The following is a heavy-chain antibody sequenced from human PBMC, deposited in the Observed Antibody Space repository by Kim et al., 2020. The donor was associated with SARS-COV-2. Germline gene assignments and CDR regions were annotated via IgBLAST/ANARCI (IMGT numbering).Heavy chain of an antibody. Sequence: GGSLRLSCAASGFTFSDYYMSWIRQAPGKGLEWVSYISSSGSTIYYADSVKGRFTISRDNAKNSLYLQMNSLRAEDTAVYYCARLRGALIRYYYYYYMDVWGKGTTVTVSS. J-gene: IGHJ6*03. CDR2: ISSSGSTI. CDR1: GFTFSDYY. V-gene: IGHV3-11*01. CDR3: ARLRGALIRYYYYYYMDV.